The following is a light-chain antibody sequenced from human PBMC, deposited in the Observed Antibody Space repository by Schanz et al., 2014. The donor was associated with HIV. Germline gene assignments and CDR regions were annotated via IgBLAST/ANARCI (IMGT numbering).Light chain of an antibody. V-gene: IGKV3D-20*02. CDR1: QSFSSSH. CDR2: DAS. J-gene: IGKJ5*01. Sequence: EFVLTQSPGTLSLSPGERAALSCRASQSFSSSHLAWYQQKPGQAPRLLIYDASNRATGIPDXFSGSGSGTXXTLTISRLEPADFAVYYCQQYNDWPPITFGQXTRLEIK. CDR3: QQYNDWPPIT.